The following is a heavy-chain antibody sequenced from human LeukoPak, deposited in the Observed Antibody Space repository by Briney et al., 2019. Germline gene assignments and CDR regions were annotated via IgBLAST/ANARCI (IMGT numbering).Heavy chain of an antibody. CDR1: GYTFTGYY. J-gene: IGHJ5*02. CDR2: INPNSGGT. V-gene: IGHV1-2*02. CDR3: ARDKKPGGSGSYSPWFDP. D-gene: IGHD3-10*01. Sequence: ASVKVSCKASGYTFTGYYMHWVRQAPGQGLEWMGWINPNSGGTNYAQKFQGRVTMTRDMSISTAYMELSRLRSDDTAVYYCARDKKPGGSGSYSPWFDPWGQGTLVTVSS.